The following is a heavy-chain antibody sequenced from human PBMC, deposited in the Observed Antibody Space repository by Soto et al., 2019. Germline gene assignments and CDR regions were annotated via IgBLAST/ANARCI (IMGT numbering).Heavy chain of an antibody. CDR3: ARDSGSYLRQDAFDI. D-gene: IGHD1-26*01. J-gene: IGHJ3*02. Sequence: LRLSCAASGFTFSSYSIDWVRRAPGKGLEWVAFITYDRSNKYYADSVKGRFTISRDNSKNTLYLQMNSLRAEDTAVYYCARDSGSYLRQDAFDIWGQGTMVTVSS. CDR2: ITYDRSNK. CDR1: GFTFSSYS. V-gene: IGHV3-30*03.